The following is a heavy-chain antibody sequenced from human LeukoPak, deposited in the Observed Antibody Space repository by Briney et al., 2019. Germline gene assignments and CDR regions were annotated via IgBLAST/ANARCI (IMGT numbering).Heavy chain of an antibody. CDR3: ARDRYNWKRPMDV. Sequence: GGSLRLSCAASGFTFSSYAIHWVRQAPGKGLDWVAVISYDGSNKYYADSVKGRFTISRDNSKNTLYLQMNSLRAEDTAVYYCARDRYNWKRPMDVWGKGTTVTVSS. CDR2: ISYDGSNK. CDR1: GFTFSSYA. V-gene: IGHV3-30*04. D-gene: IGHD1-20*01. J-gene: IGHJ6*03.